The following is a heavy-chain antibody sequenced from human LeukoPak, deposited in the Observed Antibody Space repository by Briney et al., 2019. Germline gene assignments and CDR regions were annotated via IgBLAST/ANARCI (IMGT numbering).Heavy chain of an antibody. CDR3: AKLLVRSEDAFDI. CDR2: ISGSGGST. CDR1: GFTFSSYA. Sequence: GGSLRLSCAASGFTFSSYAMSWVRQAPGKGLEWVSAISGSGGSTYYADSVKGRLTISRDNSKNTLYLQMNSLRAEDTAVYYCAKLLVRSEDAFDIWGQGTMVTVSS. J-gene: IGHJ3*02. V-gene: IGHV3-23*01. D-gene: IGHD2-15*01.